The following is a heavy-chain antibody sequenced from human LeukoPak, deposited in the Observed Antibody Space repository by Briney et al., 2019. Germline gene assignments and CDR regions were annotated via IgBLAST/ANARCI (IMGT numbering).Heavy chain of an antibody. D-gene: IGHD3-10*01. CDR1: GGSISSSSYY. CDR2: IYYSGST. CDR3: ARDYYGSGSYFNWFDP. Sequence: SETLSLTCTVSGGSISSSSYYWGWIRQPPGKGLEWIGSIYYSGSTYYNPSLKSRVTISVDTSKNQFSLKLSSVTAADTAVYYCARDYYGSGSYFNWFDPWGQGTLVTVSS. V-gene: IGHV4-39*07. J-gene: IGHJ5*02.